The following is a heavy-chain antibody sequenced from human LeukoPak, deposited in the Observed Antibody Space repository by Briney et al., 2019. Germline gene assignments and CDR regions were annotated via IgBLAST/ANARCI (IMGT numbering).Heavy chain of an antibody. CDR3: TRDAGSWTDFDH. CDR1: GITFSSFT. J-gene: IGHJ4*02. V-gene: IGHV3-30-3*01. D-gene: IGHD6-13*01. CDR2: ISSDGFRG. Sequence: GGSLRLSCAVSGITFSSFTMHWVRQAPGKGLEWVAVISSDGFRGYYADSVKGRFTISRDNSKNTLYLQMNSLTTEDTAVHYCTRDAGSWTDFDHWGQGTLVTVSS.